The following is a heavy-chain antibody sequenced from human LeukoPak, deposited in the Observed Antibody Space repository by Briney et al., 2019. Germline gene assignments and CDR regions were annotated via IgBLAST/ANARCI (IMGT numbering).Heavy chain of an antibody. CDR2: IYYSGST. CDR3: ARYATYGYYYGMDV. D-gene: IGHD4-17*01. V-gene: IGHV4-59*01. J-gene: IGHJ6*02. Sequence: SETLSLTCAVYGGSFSGYYWSWIRQPPGKGLEWIGYIYYSGSTNYNPSLKSRVTISVDTSKNQFSLKLSSVTAADTAVYYCARYATYGYYYGMDVWGQGTTVTVSS. CDR1: GGSFSGYY.